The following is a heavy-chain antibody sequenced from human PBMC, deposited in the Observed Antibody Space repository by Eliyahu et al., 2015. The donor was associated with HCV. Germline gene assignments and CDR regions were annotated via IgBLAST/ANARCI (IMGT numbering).Heavy chain of an antibody. CDR2: IDWDDDK. V-gene: IGHV2-70*15. Sequence: QVTLRESGPALVKPTQTLTLTCTFSGFSLSTSGMCVSWIRQPPGKALEWLARIDWDDDKYYSTSLKTRPTISKDTSKNQVVLTMTNMDPVDTATYYCARIRSIEYQLLYFDYWGQGTLVTVSS. CDR3: ARIRSIEYQLLYFDY. CDR1: GFSLSTSGMC. J-gene: IGHJ4*02. D-gene: IGHD2-2*01.